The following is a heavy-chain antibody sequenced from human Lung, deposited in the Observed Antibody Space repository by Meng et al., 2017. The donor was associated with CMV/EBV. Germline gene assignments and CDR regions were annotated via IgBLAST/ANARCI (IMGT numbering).Heavy chain of an antibody. J-gene: IGHJ4*02. CDR2: ISSSGRTI. V-gene: IGHV3-48*03. D-gene: IGHD2-2*01. CDR1: GFNFSPYE. Sequence: GESLKIPCAASGFNFSPYEISWVRQAPGNGLEWVSFISSSGRTIYYTDSVRGRFTISRDDGKNSLFLQMNSLRIEDTAIYYCGRHGVYWSSLSCALDFWGQGXLVTVSS. CDR3: GRHGVYWSSLSCALDF.